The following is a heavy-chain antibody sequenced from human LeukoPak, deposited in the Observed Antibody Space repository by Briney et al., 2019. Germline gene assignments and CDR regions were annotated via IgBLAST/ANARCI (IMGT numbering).Heavy chain of an antibody. CDR3: VNSSPGGGWLVSGNFDY. J-gene: IGHJ4*02. D-gene: IGHD6-19*01. CDR2: IYYSGST. V-gene: IGHV4-39*01. CDR1: GGXISSNNYY. Sequence: SETLSLTCTVSGGXISSNNYYWGWIRQPPGKGLEWIGSIYYSGSTYYNPSLKSRVTISVDTSKNQFSLKLSSVTAADTAVYYCVNSSPGGGWLVSGNFDYWGQGTLVTVSS.